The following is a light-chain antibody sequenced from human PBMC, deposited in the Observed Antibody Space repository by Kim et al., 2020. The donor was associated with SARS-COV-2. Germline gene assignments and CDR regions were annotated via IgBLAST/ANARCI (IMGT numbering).Light chain of an antibody. CDR1: SSDVGAYNY. Sequence: QSALTQPASVSGSPGQSITIPCTGTSSDVGAYNYVSWYQHHPGKAPKLMIYDVSARPSGVSNRFSGSKSGNTASLTISGSQAEDVSDYYCSSHTTTGAWVFGGGTQLTVL. V-gene: IGLV2-14*03. CDR2: DVS. J-gene: IGLJ3*02. CDR3: SSHTTTGAWV.